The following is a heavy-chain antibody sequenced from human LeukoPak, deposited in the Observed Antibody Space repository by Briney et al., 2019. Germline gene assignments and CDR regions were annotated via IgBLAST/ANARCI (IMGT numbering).Heavy chain of an antibody. V-gene: IGHV3-30*02. CDR3: ARDATLIAAAGTGGGFDP. CDR2: IRYDGSNK. J-gene: IGHJ5*02. D-gene: IGHD6-13*01. CDR1: GFTFSSYG. Sequence: PGGSLRLSCAASGFTFSSYGMHWVRQAPGKGLEWVAFIRYDGSNKYYADSVKGRFTISRDNSKNTLYLQMNSLRAEDTAVYYCARDATLIAAAGTGGGFDPWGQGTLVTVSS.